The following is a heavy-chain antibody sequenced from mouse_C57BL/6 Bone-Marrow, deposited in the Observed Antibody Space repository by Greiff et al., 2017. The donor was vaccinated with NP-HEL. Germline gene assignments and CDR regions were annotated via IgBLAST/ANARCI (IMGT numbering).Heavy chain of an antibody. J-gene: IGHJ1*03. D-gene: IGHD2-5*01. CDR2: INPYNGGT. CDR3: ARGAYYSNLHWYFDV. Sequence: VQLQQSGPVLVKPGASVKMSCKASGYTFTDYYMNWVKQSHGKSLEWIGVINPYNGGTSYNQKFKGKATLTVDKSSSTAYMELNSLTSEDSAVYYCARGAYYSNLHWYFDVWGTGTTVTVSS. CDR1: GYTFTDYY. V-gene: IGHV1-19*01.